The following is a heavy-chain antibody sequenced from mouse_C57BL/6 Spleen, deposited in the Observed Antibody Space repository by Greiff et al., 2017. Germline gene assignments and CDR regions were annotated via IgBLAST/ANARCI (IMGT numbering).Heavy chain of an antibody. Sequence: LQQPGAELVRPGSSVKLSCKASGYTFTSYWMDWVKQRPGQGLEWIGNIYPSDSETHYNQKFKDKATLTVDKSSSTAYMQLSSLTSEDSAVYYCARSRNYGSSYTGYFDVWGTGTTVTVSS. J-gene: IGHJ1*03. CDR2: IYPSDSET. CDR1: GYTFTSYW. CDR3: ARSRNYGSSYTGYFDV. D-gene: IGHD1-1*01. V-gene: IGHV1-61*01.